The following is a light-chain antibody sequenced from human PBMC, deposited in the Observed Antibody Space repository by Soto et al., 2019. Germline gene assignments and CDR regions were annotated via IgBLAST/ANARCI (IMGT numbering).Light chain of an antibody. CDR1: QSISRN. CDR3: QQYNNWPPYT. CDR2: GVS. V-gene: IGKV3-15*01. Sequence: EIVMTQSPGTLSVSPGERATLSCRASQSISRNLAWYQQKPGRAPRLLIYGVSTRATGIPARISGSGSETEFTLTISSLQSEEFAVYYCQQYNNWPPYTVGQGTKVDSK. J-gene: IGKJ2*01.